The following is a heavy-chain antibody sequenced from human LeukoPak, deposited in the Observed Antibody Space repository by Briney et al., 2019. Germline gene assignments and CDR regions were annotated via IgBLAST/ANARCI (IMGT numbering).Heavy chain of an antibody. V-gene: IGHV3-48*01. CDR3: ARECTDSYGSGSYPEYFQH. J-gene: IGHJ1*01. D-gene: IGHD3-10*01. CDR1: GFTFSIYS. CDR2: ISSSSSTI. Sequence: GGSLRLSCAASGFTFSIYSMNWVRQAPGKGLEWVSYISSSSSTIYYADSVKGRFTISRDNAKNSLYLQMNSLRAEDTAVYYCARECTDSYGSGSYPEYFQHWGQGTLVTVSS.